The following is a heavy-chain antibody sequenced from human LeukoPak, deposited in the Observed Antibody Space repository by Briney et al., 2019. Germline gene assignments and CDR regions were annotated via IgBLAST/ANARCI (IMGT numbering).Heavy chain of an antibody. J-gene: IGHJ4*02. CDR3: ARVFWSATSYYFEY. D-gene: IGHD3-3*01. CDR1: EFTFSRYW. Sequence: PGGSLRLSCAVSEFTFSRYWMSWVRQAPREVLDWVATIKQDGSEKYYVDSVEGRFTISRDNSKNSLYLQMDSLRAEDTAVYYCARVFWSATSYYFEYWGQGALVTVSS. V-gene: IGHV3-7*05. CDR2: IKQDGSEK.